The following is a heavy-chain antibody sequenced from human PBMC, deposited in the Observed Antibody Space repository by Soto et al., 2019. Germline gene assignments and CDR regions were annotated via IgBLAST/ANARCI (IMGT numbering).Heavy chain of an antibody. CDR2: IRRKSYGGTT. D-gene: IGHD3-10*01. Sequence: GGSLRLSCTASGFTFGDYGMSWFRQAPGKGLEWVCFIRRKSYGGTTEYAASVKGRFIISRDDSKSIAYLQMNSLQTEDTAVYYCTRIHGSGNYLPDYWGQGTQVTVSS. V-gene: IGHV3-49*03. CDR3: TRIHGSGNYLPDY. CDR1: GFTFGDYG. J-gene: IGHJ4*02.